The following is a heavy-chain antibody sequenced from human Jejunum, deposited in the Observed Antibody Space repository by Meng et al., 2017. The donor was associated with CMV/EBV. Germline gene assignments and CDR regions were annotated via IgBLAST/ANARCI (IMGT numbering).Heavy chain of an antibody. J-gene: IGHJ5*02. CDR1: DDTSTRYS. CDR2: VSTYNGNT. CDR3: AASSSSWYQIWFDP. V-gene: IGHV1-18*01. D-gene: IGHD6-13*01. Sequence: QMVPCKTKMKKPGASVNVSCNTSDDTSTRYSRGSVSHSLVQAFEWMKWVSTYNGNTNYAQNLQRRVSMTTDTSTSTTYLKLRSLRSDYSAVYYCAASSSSWYQIWFDPRGQGTLVTVPS.